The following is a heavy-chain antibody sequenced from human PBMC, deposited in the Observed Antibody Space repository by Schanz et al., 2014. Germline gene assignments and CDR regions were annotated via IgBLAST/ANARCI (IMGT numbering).Heavy chain of an antibody. CDR3: ARNRVSGGQNWYFDL. V-gene: IGHV3-11*03. D-gene: IGHD1-26*01. J-gene: IGHJ2*01. Sequence: QVHLLESGGGLVEPGGSLRLSCAASGFSFSDYYMSWIRQAPGKGLEWISFINTGSNYINYADSVKGRFTISRDNTKNALFLQLNSLRADYTAVYYCARNRVSGGQNWYFDLWGRGTLVTVSS. CDR1: GFSFSDYY. CDR2: INTGSNYI.